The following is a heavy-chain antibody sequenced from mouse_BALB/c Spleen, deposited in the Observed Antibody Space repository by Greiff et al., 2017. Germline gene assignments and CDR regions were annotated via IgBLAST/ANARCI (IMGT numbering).Heavy chain of an antibody. CDR2: ISYSGST. V-gene: IGHV3-2*02. J-gene: IGHJ4*01. CDR3: ARFPPYDYGGAMDY. D-gene: IGHD2-4*01. CDR1: GYSITSDYA. Sequence: EVQLVESGPGLVKPSQSLSLTCTVTGYSITSDYAWNWIRQFPGNKLEWMGYISYSGSTSYNPSLKSRISITRDTSKNQFFLQLNSVTTEDTATYYCARFPPYDYGGAMDYWGQGTSVTVSS.